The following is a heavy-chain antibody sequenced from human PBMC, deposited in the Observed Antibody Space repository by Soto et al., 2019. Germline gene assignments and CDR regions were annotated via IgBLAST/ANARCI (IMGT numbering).Heavy chain of an antibody. V-gene: IGHV1-46*01. J-gene: IGHJ4*02. CDR3: ARGPSYDFWSGYFDY. Sequence: GSVKVSCKASGYTFTSYYMHWVRQAPGQGLEWMGIINPSGGSTSYAQKFQGRVTMTRDTSTSTVYMELSSLRSEDTAVYYCARGPSYDFWSGYFDYWGQGTLVTVSS. CDR1: GYTFTSYY. CDR2: INPSGGST. D-gene: IGHD3-3*01.